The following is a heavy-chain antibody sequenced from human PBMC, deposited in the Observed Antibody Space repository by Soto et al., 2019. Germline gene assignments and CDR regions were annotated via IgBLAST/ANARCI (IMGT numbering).Heavy chain of an antibody. Sequence: SETLSLTCTVSGGSINNLAYLWGWIRQPPGKGLEWIGSIYFDGSTYYNPSLESRVTITADTSKNQFSLKLTSVTAAHSAVYFCARHSTPSDRSGYFDSWGQGTLVTVSS. V-gene: IGHV4-39*01. CDR2: IYFDGST. CDR1: GGSINNLAYL. J-gene: IGHJ4*02. D-gene: IGHD3-22*01. CDR3: ARHSTPSDRSGYFDS.